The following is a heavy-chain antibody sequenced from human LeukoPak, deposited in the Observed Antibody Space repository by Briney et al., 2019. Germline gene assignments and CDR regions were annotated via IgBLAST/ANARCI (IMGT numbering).Heavy chain of an antibody. J-gene: IGHJ3*02. V-gene: IGHV4-59*01. Sequence: SETLSLTCTVSGGSISSYYWSWIRQPPGKGLEWIGYIYYSGSTNYNPSLKSRVTISVDTSKNQFSLKLSSVTAADTAVYYCARGGYDILTGYYFYDAFDIWGQGTMVTVSS. D-gene: IGHD3-9*01. CDR3: ARGGYDILTGYYFYDAFDI. CDR1: GGSISSYY. CDR2: IYYSGST.